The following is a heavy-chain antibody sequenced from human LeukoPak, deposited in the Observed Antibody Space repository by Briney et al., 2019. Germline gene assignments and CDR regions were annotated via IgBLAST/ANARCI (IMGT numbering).Heavy chain of an antibody. Sequence: GGSLRLSCAASGFTFSSYAMHWVRLAPGKGMGWVGVISFDGSNKYYADSVKGRFTISRDNSKNTLYLQMNSLRAEDTAVYYCASLSTSSGQQFDYWGQGTLVTVSS. V-gene: IGHV3-30*04. CDR3: ASLSTSSGQQFDY. CDR2: ISFDGSNK. D-gene: IGHD2-2*01. J-gene: IGHJ4*02. CDR1: GFTFSSYA.